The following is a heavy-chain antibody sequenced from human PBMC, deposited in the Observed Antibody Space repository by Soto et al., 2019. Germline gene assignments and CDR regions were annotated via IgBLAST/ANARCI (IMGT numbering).Heavy chain of an antibody. J-gene: IGHJ4*02. V-gene: IGHV1-18*01. Sequence: QVPLVKSGAEVKKPGASVKVSCKASGYTITSYGISWVRQAPGQGLEWRGWISAYNGNTNYAQKLQGRVTMTTDTSTSPSSMDLRSLISDDTAVYYCSRESRSGCHDYWCQGTLVIVSS. CDR2: ISAYNGNT. D-gene: IGHD6-25*01. CDR1: GYTITSYG. CDR3: SRESRSGCHDY.